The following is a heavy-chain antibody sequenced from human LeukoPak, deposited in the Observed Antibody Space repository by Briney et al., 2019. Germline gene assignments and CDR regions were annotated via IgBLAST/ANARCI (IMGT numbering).Heavy chain of an antibody. CDR1: GFTLSTYW. V-gene: IGHV3-74*01. Sequence: GGSLRLSCAASGFTLSTYWMHWVRQAPGKGLVWASRINSDGSSISYADSVKGRFTISRDNAKNTLYLQMNSLRAEDTAVYYCARHIAGDAFDIWGQGTMVTVSS. CDR3: ARHIAGDAFDI. J-gene: IGHJ3*02. D-gene: IGHD2-21*01. CDR2: INSDGSSI.